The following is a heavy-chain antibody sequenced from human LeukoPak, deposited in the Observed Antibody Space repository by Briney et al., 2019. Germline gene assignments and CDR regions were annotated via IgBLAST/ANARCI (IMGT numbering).Heavy chain of an antibody. Sequence: SETLSLTCTVSGGSISSSSYYWGWIRQPPGKGLEWIGSICYSGSTYYNPSLKSRVTISVDTSKNQFSLKLSSVTAADTAVYYCARVPAAGTSFWGQGTLVTVSS. D-gene: IGHD6-13*01. J-gene: IGHJ4*02. V-gene: IGHV4-39*07. CDR2: ICYSGST. CDR1: GGSISSSSYY. CDR3: ARVPAAGTSF.